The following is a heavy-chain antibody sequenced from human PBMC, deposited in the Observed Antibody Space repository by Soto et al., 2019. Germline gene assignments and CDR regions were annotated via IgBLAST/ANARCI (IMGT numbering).Heavy chain of an antibody. CDR3: AKDSWGRTFIGWSHDS. D-gene: IGHD6-19*01. V-gene: IGHV3-23*01. CDR2: ISGSGA. J-gene: IGHJ4*02. CDR1: GFTFSKYP. Sequence: GGSRRLSCAASGFTFSKYPMSWVRQAPGKGLEWVSVISGSGAFYADSVKCRFTISRDHSKNTLYLQMNSLRGDDTALYYCAKDSWGRTFIGWSHDSLCQGTLFTFSS.